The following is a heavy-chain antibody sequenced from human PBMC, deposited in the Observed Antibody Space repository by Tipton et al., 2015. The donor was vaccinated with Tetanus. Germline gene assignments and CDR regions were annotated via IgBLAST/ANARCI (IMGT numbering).Heavy chain of an antibody. Sequence: GSLRLSCAASGFAFSSYGMHWVRQAPGKGLVWVSSFSGGGTSAYYADSVKGRFTISRDNSKNTLYLQMNSLRAEDTAIYYCAKGLPTEVAGSWLYYYYYAMDAWGQGTTVTVSS. D-gene: IGHD6-19*01. CDR2: FSGGGTSA. J-gene: IGHJ6*02. V-gene: IGHV3-23*01. CDR1: GFAFSSYG. CDR3: AKGLPTEVAGSWLYYYYYAMDA.